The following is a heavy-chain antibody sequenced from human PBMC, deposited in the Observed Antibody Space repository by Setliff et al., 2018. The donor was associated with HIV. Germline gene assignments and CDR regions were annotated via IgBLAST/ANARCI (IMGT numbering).Heavy chain of an antibody. Sequence: GGSLRLSCTDSGFSSNNYWMSWVRQAPGKGLEWAAHINQDGNVKYYVDSVKGRLTISRDNAKTSIYLQMDSLRVEDTAVYYCITDGGLNWGQGTMVTVSS. CDR2: INQDGNVK. CDR3: ITDGGLN. D-gene: IGHD3-10*01. J-gene: IGHJ3*01. V-gene: IGHV3-7*03. CDR1: GFSSNNYW.